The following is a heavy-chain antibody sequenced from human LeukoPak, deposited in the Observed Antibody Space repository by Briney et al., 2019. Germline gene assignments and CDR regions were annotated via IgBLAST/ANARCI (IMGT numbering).Heavy chain of an antibody. CDR2: IYYSGST. D-gene: IGHD6-13*01. V-gene: IGHV4-31*03. J-gene: IGHJ6*02. CDR3: ASEYSSTSHYGMDV. CDR1: GGSISSGGSY. Sequence: SQTLSLTCTVSGGSISSGGSYWSWIRQHPGKGLEWIGYIYYSGSTYYNPSLKSRVTISVDTSKNQFSLKLSSVTAADTAVYYCASEYSSTSHYGMDVWGQGTTVTVSS.